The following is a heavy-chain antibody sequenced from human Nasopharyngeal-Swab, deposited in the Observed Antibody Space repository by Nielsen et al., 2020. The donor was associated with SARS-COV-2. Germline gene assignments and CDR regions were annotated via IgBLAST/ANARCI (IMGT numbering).Heavy chain of an antibody. V-gene: IGHV4-39*06. CDR2: IYYSGST. CDR1: SGSISSSSYY. Sequence: SQTLSLTCPFSSGSISSSSYYCGWIRQPPGKGLEWIGSIYYSGSTYYNPSLKSQVTISVDTSKNQFTLKLSSVTAADTGVYYCARDGTTASWGYFDYWGQGTLVTVSS. J-gene: IGHJ4*02. D-gene: IGHD1/OR15-1a*01. CDR3: ARDGTTASWGYFDY.